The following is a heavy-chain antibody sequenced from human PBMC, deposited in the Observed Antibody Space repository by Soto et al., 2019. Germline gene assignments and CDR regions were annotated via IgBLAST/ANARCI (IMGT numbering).Heavy chain of an antibody. J-gene: IGHJ4*02. V-gene: IGHV3-9*01. CDR2: ISWNSGRI. Sequence: EVQLVESGGGLVQPGRSLRLACAASGFTFDDYAMHWVRQGPGKGLEWVSGISWNSGRIDYADSVKGRFTISRDNAKKSLYLQMNSPRGDDTALYYCAKDIREYGSDLPYLDNWGQGTLVTVSS. CDR1: GFTFDDYA. CDR3: AKDIREYGSDLPYLDN. D-gene: IGHD6-19*01.